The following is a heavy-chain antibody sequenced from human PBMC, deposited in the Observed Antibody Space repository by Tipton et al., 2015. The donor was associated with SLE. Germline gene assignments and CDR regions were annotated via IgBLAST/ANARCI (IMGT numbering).Heavy chain of an antibody. CDR1: GFTFGSYP. CDR3: ARDNNDY. CDR2: ISSNGGVT. Sequence: GSLRLSCEASGFTFGSYPMHWVRQAPGKGLQYMSAISSNGGVTYYAESVKGRFTISRDNAKNSLYLQMNSLRAEDTAVYYCARDNNDYWGQGTLVTVSS. D-gene: IGHD1/OR15-1a*01. J-gene: IGHJ4*02. V-gene: IGHV3-64*02.